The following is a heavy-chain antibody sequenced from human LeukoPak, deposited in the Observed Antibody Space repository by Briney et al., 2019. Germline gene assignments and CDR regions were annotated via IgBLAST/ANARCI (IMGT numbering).Heavy chain of an antibody. CDR1: GFTFSSYW. CDR3: ARDCGGDCYYGVDS. CDR2: IKQDGSEN. J-gene: IGHJ4*02. Sequence: PGGSLRLSCAASGFTFSSYWMSWVRQAPGKGLEWVANIKQDGSENYYVDSVKGRFTISRDNAKSSLYLQMNSLRAEDTAVYYCARDCGGDCYYGVDSRGQGTLVTVSS. D-gene: IGHD2-21*01. V-gene: IGHV3-7*01.